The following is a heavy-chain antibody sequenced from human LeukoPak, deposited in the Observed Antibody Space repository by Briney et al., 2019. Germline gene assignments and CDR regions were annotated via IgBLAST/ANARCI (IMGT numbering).Heavy chain of an antibody. J-gene: IGHJ4*02. V-gene: IGHV3-23*01. CDR3: AKHRDIYGSGTYYDF. CDR1: GFTFSSYA. CDR2: ITGSGGAT. Sequence: HPGGSLRLSCAASGFTFSSYAMSWVRQAPGKGVEWVSGITGSGGATYYSDSVKGRFTISRDNSKNTLYLQMNSLRAEDTAVYYCAKHRDIYGSGTYYDFWGQGTLVTVSS. D-gene: IGHD3-10*01.